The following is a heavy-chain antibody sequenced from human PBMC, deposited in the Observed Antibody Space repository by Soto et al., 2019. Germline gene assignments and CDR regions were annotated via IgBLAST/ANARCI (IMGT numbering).Heavy chain of an antibody. CDR3: ARSEPNFLEWLSFGMDV. V-gene: IGHV5-51*01. CDR1: GYSFTSYW. J-gene: IGHJ6*02. CDR2: IYPGDSDT. Sequence: PGESLKISCKGSGYSFTSYWIGWVRQMPGKGLEWMGIIYPGDSDTRYSPSFQGQVTISADKSISTAYLQWSSLKASDTAVYYCARSEPNFLEWLSFGMDVWGQGTTVTVSS. D-gene: IGHD3-3*01.